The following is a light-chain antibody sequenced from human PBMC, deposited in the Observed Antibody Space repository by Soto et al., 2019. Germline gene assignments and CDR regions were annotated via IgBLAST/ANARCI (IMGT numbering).Light chain of an antibody. CDR1: SGPVFTSSY. CDR2: NTN. Sequence: QAVVTQEPSFSVSPGGTVTLTCGLSSGPVFTSSYPNWYQQTPGQAPRTLIFNTNTRSSGVPDRFSGSKSDNTASLTISGLQAEDEADYYCCSYAGSYTRVFGTGTKVTVL. J-gene: IGLJ1*01. V-gene: IGLV8-61*01. CDR3: CSYAGSYTRV.